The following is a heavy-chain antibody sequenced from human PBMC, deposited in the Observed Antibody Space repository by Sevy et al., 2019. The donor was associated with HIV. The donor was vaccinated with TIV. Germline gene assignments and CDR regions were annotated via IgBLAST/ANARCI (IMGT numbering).Heavy chain of an antibody. Sequence: ASVKVSCKASGGTFSSYAISWVRQAPGQGLEWMGGIIPIFGTANYAQKFQGRVTITADESTRTAYMELSSLGSEDTAVYYCARALGPSGRQTWDYWGQGTLVTVSS. CDR2: IIPIFGTA. V-gene: IGHV1-69*13. CDR3: ARALGPSGRQTWDY. D-gene: IGHD6-19*01. J-gene: IGHJ4*02. CDR1: GGTFSSYA.